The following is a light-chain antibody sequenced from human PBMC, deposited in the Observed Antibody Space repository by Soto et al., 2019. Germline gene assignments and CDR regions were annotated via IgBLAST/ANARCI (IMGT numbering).Light chain of an antibody. Sequence: EIVMTQSPVTLSVSPGERATLSCRASQSVRSTYLAWYQQKPGQAPRLLIYAASKRATGIPDRFSGSGSGTDFTLTISRLEPEDLAVYFCQQYVTSPWTFGQGTKVDIK. CDR1: QSVRSTY. CDR3: QQYVTSPWT. V-gene: IGKV3-20*01. J-gene: IGKJ1*01. CDR2: AAS.